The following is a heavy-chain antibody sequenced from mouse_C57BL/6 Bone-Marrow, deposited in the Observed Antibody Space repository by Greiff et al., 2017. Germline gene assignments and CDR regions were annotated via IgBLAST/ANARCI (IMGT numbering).Heavy chain of an antibody. V-gene: IGHV1-52*01. D-gene: IGHD1-1*01. CDR3: ASGDYYGSSSHFDV. CDR1: GYTFTSYW. CDR2: IYPSDSET. Sequence: QVQLQQPGAELVRPGSSVKLSCKASGYTFTSYWMHWVKQRPIQGLEWIGNIYPSDSETHYNQKFKDKATLTVDKSSSTAYMQLSSLTSEDSAVYYVASGDYYGSSSHFDVWGTGTTVTVSS. J-gene: IGHJ1*03.